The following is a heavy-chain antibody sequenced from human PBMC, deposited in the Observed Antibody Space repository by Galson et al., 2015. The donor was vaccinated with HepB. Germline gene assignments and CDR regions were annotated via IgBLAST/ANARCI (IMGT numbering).Heavy chain of an antibody. CDR3: ARGGRSGSWGNYFDY. J-gene: IGHJ4*02. D-gene: IGHD6-19*01. CDR1: GFTVSSNY. V-gene: IGHV3-66*01. Sequence: SLRLSCAASGFTVSSNYMSWVRQAPGKGLEWVSVIYSGGSTYYADSVKGRFTISRDNSKNTLYLQMNSLRAEDTAVYYCARGGRSGSWGNYFDYWGQGTLVTVSS. CDR2: IYSGGST.